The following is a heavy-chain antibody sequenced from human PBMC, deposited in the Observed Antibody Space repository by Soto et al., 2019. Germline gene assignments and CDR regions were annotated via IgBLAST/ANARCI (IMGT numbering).Heavy chain of an antibody. Sequence: QVQLQESGPGLVKPSQTLSLTCTVSGGSISSGDYYWSWIRQPPGKGLEWIGYIYYNGRTYYNPSLKSRVTISVDTSKKQFSLKLSSVTAADTAVYYCARAMVVTQNWFDPGGQGTLVTVSS. V-gene: IGHV4-30-4*01. J-gene: IGHJ5*02. CDR3: ARAMVVTQNWFDP. CDR2: IYYNGRT. CDR1: GGSISSGDYY. D-gene: IGHD2-21*02.